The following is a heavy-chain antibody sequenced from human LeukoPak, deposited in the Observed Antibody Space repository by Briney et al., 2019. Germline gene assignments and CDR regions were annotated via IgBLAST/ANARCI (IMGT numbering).Heavy chain of an antibody. J-gene: IGHJ4*02. Sequence: PGGSLRLSCAASGFTFSSYAMHWVRQAPGKGLEWVAVISYDGSNKYYADSVKGRFTISRDNSKNTLYLQMNSLRAEDTAVYYCARDRRVAAAGRNLFYFDYWGQGTLVTVSS. CDR1: GFTFSSYA. CDR3: ARDRRVAAAGRNLFYFDY. V-gene: IGHV3-30-3*01. CDR2: ISYDGSNK. D-gene: IGHD6-13*01.